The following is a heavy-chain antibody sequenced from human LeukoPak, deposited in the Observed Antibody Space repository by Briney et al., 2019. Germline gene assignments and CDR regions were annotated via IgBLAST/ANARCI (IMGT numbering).Heavy chain of an antibody. Sequence: GGSLRLSCAASGFTFSKYAISWVRQAPGKGLEWVSAISGSGGSTYYADSVRGRFTISRDNSKNTLYLQMNSLRAEDTAVYYCAKDLSAGGLCFGYWGPGTLVTVSS. CDR3: AKDLSAGGLCFGY. D-gene: IGHD4-23*01. CDR1: GFTFSKYA. V-gene: IGHV3-23*01. J-gene: IGHJ4*02. CDR2: ISGSGGST.